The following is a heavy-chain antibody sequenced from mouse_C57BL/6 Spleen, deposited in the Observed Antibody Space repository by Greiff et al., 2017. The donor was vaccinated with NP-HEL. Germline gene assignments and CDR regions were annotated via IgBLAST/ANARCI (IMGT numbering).Heavy chain of an antibody. J-gene: IGHJ4*01. Sequence: EVKVVESGEGLVKPGGSLKLSCAASGFTFSSYAMSWVRQTPEKRLEWVAYISSGGDYIYYADTVKGRFTISRDNARNTLYLQMSSLKSEDTAMYYCARTALPERSMDYWGQGTSVTVSS. V-gene: IGHV5S21*01. D-gene: IGHD1-2*01. CDR1: GFTFSSYA. CDR2: ISSGGDYI. CDR3: ARTALPERSMDY.